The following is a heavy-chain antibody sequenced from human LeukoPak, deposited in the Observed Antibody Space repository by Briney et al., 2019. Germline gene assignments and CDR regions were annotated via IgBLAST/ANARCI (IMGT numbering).Heavy chain of an antibody. CDR1: GGSVSSGSYY. CDR2: IYYSGST. CDR3: ARSPGTSPHLAY. V-gene: IGHV4-61*01. Sequence: PSETLSLTCTVSGGSVSSGSYYWSWIRQPPGKGLEWIGYIYYSGSTNYNPSLKSRVTISVDTSKNQFSLKLSSVTAADTAVYYCARSPGTSPHLAYWGQGTLVTVSS. D-gene: IGHD2-2*01. J-gene: IGHJ4*02.